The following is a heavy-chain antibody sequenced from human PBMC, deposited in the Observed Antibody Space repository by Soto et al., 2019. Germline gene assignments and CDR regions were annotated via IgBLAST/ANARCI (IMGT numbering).Heavy chain of an antibody. V-gene: IGHV1-46*01. D-gene: IGHD2-15*01. CDR3: ARDIVIDPGTLWFDP. J-gene: IGHJ5*02. CDR1: GYTFTSYY. CDR2: INPSGGST. Sequence: QVQLVQSGAEVKKPGASVKVSCKASGYTFTSYYMYWVRQAPGQGLEWMGIINPSGGSTSYAQKFWGRVTMTRDTSTTTVYMELSSLRSEDTAVYYCARDIVIDPGTLWFDPWGQGTLVTVSS.